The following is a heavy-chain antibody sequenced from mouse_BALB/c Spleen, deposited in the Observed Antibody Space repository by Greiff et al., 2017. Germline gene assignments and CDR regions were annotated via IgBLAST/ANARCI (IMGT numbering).Heavy chain of an antibody. CDR1: GFTFSSYT. CDR2: ISNGGGST. J-gene: IGHJ4*01. CDR3: ARRGIYYGNYYAMDY. D-gene: IGHD2-1*01. Sequence: DVHLVESGGGLVQPGGSLKLSCAASGFTFSSYTMSWVRQTPEKRLEWVAYISNGGGSTYYPDTVKGRFTISRDNAKNTLYLQMSSLKSEDTAMYYCARRGIYYGNYYAMDYWGQGTSVTVSS. V-gene: IGHV5-12-2*01.